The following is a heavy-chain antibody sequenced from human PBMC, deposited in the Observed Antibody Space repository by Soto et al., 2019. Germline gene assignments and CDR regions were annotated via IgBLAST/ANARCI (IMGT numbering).Heavy chain of an antibody. V-gene: IGHV4-38-2*01. CDR1: GYSISSGYY. CDR3: ARSLRITIFGVVIPDLLGMDV. D-gene: IGHD3-3*01. Sequence: CAVSGYSISSGYYWGWIRQPPGKGLEWIGSIYHSGSTYYNPSLKSRVTISVDTSKNQFSLKLSSVTAADTAVYYCARSLRITIFGVVIPDLLGMDVWGQGTTVTVSS. J-gene: IGHJ6*02. CDR2: IYHSGST.